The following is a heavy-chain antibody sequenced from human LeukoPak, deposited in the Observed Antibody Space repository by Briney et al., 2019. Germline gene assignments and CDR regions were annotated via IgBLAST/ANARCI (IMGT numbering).Heavy chain of an antibody. V-gene: IGHV4-34*01. D-gene: IGHD4-17*01. J-gene: IGHJ4*02. CDR2: INHSGST. CDR1: GGSFSGYY. Sequence: TPSETLSLTCAVYGGSFSGYYWSWIRQPPGKGLEWIGEINHSGSTNYNPSLKSRVTISVDTSKNQFSLKLSSVTAADTAVYYCASTYGDYDGYFDYWGQGTLVTVSS. CDR3: ASTYGDYDGYFDY.